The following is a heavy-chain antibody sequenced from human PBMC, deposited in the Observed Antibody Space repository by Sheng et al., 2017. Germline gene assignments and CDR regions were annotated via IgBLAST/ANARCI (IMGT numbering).Heavy chain of an antibody. CDR2: IYHSGST. D-gene: IGHD2-2*01. V-gene: IGHV4-38-2*01. CDR3: ARVAVVVPAAIRHYYYGMDV. CDR1: GYSISSGYY. J-gene: IGHJ6*02. Sequence: QVQLQESGPGLVKPSETLSLTCAVSGYSISSGYYWGWIRQPPGKGLEWIGSIYHSGSTYYNPSLKSRVTISVDTSKNQFSLKLSSVTAADTAVYYCARVAVVVPAAIRHYYYGMDVWGQGTTVTV.